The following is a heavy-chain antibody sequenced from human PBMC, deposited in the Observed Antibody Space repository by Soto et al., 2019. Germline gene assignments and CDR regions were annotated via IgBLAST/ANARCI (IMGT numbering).Heavy chain of an antibody. CDR1: GGSIYTGGFY. Sequence: PSETLSLTCTVSGGSIYTGGFYWSWIRQLPGKGLEWLGYIYYTGSTQYTPSLKSRLTMSTDTSDNQFSLRLTSVTAADTAVYYCATSLVTSRTRVDYWGQGTLVTVSS. V-gene: IGHV4-31*03. J-gene: IGHJ4*02. D-gene: IGHD1-26*01. CDR3: ATSLVTSRTRVDY. CDR2: IYYTGST.